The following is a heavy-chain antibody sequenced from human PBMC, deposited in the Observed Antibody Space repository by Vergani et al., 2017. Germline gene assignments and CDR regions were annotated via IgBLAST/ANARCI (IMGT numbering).Heavy chain of an antibody. CDR1: GGSFSGYY. CDR3: ARGAVYYGSGSYLHYYYYMDV. D-gene: IGHD3-10*01. J-gene: IGHJ6*03. CDR2: INHSGST. V-gene: IGHV4-34*01. Sequence: QVQLQQWGAGQLKPSETLSLTCAVYGGSFSGYYGSWIRQPPGKGLEWIGEINHSGSTNYNRSLKSRVTISVDTSKNQFSLKLSSVTGADTAVYYCARGAVYYGSGSYLHYYYYMDVWGKGTTVTVSS.